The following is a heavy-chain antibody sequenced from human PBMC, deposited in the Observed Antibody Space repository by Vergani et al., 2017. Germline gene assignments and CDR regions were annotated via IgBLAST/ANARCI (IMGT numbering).Heavy chain of an antibody. CDR3: ASLLTGGIDY. V-gene: IGHV4-38-2*01. D-gene: IGHD3-16*01. CDR2: VYHSGST. CDR1: DYSISSGYY. Sequence: QVQLQESGPGLVKPSETLSLTCAVSDYSISSGYYWVWVRQPPGKGLDWIGSVYHSGSTSYNPSLKSRVTISIDTSKNQFSLKLTSVTAADTAVYYCASLLTGGIDYWGQGILVTVFS. J-gene: IGHJ4*02.